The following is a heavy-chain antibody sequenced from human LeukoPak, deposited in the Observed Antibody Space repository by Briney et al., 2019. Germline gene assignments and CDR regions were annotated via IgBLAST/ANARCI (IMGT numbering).Heavy chain of an antibody. CDR2: ISGSGGST. Sequence: GGSLRLSCAASGFTFSSYAMSWVRQAPGKGLEWVSGISGSGGSTYYADSVKGRFTISRDNSKNTLYLQMNSLRTEDTAVYYCASSRTAASSNWFDPWGQGTLVTVSS. V-gene: IGHV3-23*01. CDR1: GFTFSSYA. CDR3: ASSRTAASSNWFDP. J-gene: IGHJ5*02. D-gene: IGHD2-2*01.